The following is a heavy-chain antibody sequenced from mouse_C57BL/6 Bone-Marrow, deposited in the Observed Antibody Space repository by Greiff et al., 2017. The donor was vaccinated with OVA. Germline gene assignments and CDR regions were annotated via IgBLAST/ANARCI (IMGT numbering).Heavy chain of an antibody. Sequence: VQLKQSGAELVRPGASVKLSCTASGFNIKDDYMHWVKQRPEQGLEWIGWIDPENGDTEYASKFQGKATITADTSSNTAYLQLSSLTSEDTAVYYCSYSNYPYWYFDVWGTGTTVTVSS. CDR2: IDPENGDT. CDR3: SYSNYPYWYFDV. V-gene: IGHV14-4*01. CDR1: GFNIKDDY. J-gene: IGHJ1*03. D-gene: IGHD2-5*01.